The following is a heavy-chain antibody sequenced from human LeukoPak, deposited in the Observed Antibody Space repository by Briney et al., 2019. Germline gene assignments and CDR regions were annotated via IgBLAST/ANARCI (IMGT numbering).Heavy chain of an antibody. V-gene: IGHV3-66*01. Sequence: GGSLRLTCAASGFTVSSNYMSWVRQAPGKGLEWVSVIYSGGSTYYADSVKGRFTISRDNSKNTLYLQMNSLRAEDTAVYYCARDLFTMIVDWGQGTLVTVSS. D-gene: IGHD3-22*01. CDR1: GFTVSSNY. CDR3: ARDLFTMIVD. J-gene: IGHJ4*02. CDR2: IYSGGST.